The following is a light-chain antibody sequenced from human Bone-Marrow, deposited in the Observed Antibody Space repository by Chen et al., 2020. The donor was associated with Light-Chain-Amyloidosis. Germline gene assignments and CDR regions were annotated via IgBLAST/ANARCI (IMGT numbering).Light chain of an antibody. CDR2: RDT. Sequence: SSQLTQPPSVSVSPGQTARITSSGDDLPTNYAYWYQQKPGQAPVLVIHRDTERPSGISERFSGSSSWTTATLTISGVQAEDEADYHCQSADSSGTYEVIFGGGTNLTVL. CDR1: DLPTNY. CDR3: QSADSSGTYEVI. J-gene: IGLJ2*01. V-gene: IGLV3-25*03.